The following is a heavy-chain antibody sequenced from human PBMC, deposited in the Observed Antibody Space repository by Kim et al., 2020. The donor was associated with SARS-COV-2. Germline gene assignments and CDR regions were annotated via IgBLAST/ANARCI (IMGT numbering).Heavy chain of an antibody. CDR1: GFTFSSYW. V-gene: IGHV3-74*01. CDR3: ARVRLEGDAFDI. J-gene: IGHJ3*02. CDR2: INSDGSST. Sequence: GGSLRLSCAASGFTFSSYWMHWVRQAPGKGLVWVSRINSDGSSTSYADSVKGRFTISRDNAKNTLYLQMNSLRAEDTAVYYCARVRLEGDAFDIWGQGTMVTVSS. D-gene: IGHD1-1*01.